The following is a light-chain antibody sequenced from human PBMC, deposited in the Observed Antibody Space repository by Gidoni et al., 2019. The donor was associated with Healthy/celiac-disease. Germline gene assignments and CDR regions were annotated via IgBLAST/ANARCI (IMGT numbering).Light chain of an antibody. Sequence: SYELTQPPSVSVSPGQTASITCSGDKLGYKYACWYQQKPGQSPVLVIYQDSKRTSGIPERFSGSNSGNTDTLTISGTQAMDEADYYCQAWDSSTVVFGGGTKLTVL. J-gene: IGLJ2*01. CDR3: QAWDSSTVV. CDR2: QDS. V-gene: IGLV3-1*01. CDR1: KLGYKY.